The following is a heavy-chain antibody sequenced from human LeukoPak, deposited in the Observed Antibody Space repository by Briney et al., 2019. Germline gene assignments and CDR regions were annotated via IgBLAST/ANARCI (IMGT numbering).Heavy chain of an antibody. CDR2: FDPEEGET. Sequence: GASVKVSCKVSGYTLTELSMHWVRQAPGKGLEWMGGFDPEEGETIYAQKFQGRVTMTEDTSTDTAYMELSSLRSEDTAVYYCAIAPRYCSSTSCYCDYWGQGTQVTVSS. CDR1: GYTLTELS. CDR3: AIAPRYCSSTSCYCDY. J-gene: IGHJ4*02. D-gene: IGHD2-2*01. V-gene: IGHV1-24*01.